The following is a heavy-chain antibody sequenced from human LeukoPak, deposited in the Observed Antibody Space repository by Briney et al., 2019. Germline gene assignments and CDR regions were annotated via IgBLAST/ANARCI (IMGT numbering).Heavy chain of an antibody. Sequence: GGSLRLSCAASGFTFSSYAMSWVRQAPGKGLEWVSSISASGDSTYYADSVKGRLTISRDNAKNSLYLQMNSLRAEDTALYYCAKDREYSSSPGLDDWGQGTLVTVSS. V-gene: IGHV3-23*01. CDR1: GFTFSSYA. D-gene: IGHD6-6*01. CDR3: AKDREYSSSPGLDD. CDR2: ISASGDST. J-gene: IGHJ4*02.